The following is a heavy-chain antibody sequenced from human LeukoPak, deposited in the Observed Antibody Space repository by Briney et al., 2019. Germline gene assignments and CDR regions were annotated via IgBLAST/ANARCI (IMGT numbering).Heavy chain of an antibody. CDR3: ARIGSARHFDY. CDR2: IYTSGST. Sequence: SETLSLTCTVSGGSISSYYWSWIRQPPGKGLEWIGYIYTSGSTNYNPSLKSRVTISVDTSKDQFSLKLSSVTAADTAVYYCARIGSARHFDYWGQGTLVTVSS. CDR1: GGSISSYY. V-gene: IGHV4-4*09. D-gene: IGHD3-10*01. J-gene: IGHJ4*02.